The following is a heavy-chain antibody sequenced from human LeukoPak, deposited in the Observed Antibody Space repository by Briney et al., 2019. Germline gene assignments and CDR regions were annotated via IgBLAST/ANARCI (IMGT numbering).Heavy chain of an antibody. CDR1: GYSISSGYY. Sequence: SETLSLTCTVSGYSISSGYYWGWIRQPPGKGLEWIGSIYHSGSTYYNPSLKSRVTISVDTSKNQFSLKLSSVTAADTAVYYCARDSRLLFSSRGSGWFDPWGQGTLVTVSS. J-gene: IGHJ5*02. V-gene: IGHV4-38-2*02. D-gene: IGHD2-21*02. CDR2: IYHSGST. CDR3: ARDSRLLFSSRGSGWFDP.